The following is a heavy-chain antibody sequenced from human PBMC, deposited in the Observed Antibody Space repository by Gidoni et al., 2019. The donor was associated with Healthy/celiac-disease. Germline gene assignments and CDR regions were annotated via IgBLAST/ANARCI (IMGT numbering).Heavy chain of an antibody. D-gene: IGHD4-17*01. J-gene: IGHJ6*02. CDR1: GYSISSGYY. CDR3: ARGNDYAPSYGMDV. Sequence: QVQLQESCPALAKPSETLSLTCDVPGYSISSGYYWGWLRPPPGKGLEWSVSIYHSGSTYYNPSHKSRVTMSVGTSKNQFSLKLSSVTAADTAVYYCARGNDYAPSYGMDVWGQGTTVTVSS. CDR2: IYHSGST. V-gene: IGHV4-38-2*01.